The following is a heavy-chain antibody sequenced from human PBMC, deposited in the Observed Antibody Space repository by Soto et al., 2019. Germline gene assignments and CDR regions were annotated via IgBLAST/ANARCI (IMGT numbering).Heavy chain of an antibody. CDR2: ISGSGGST. CDR3: ARVDCSGGSCFGGY. J-gene: IGHJ4*02. V-gene: IGHV3-23*01. Sequence: PGGSLRLSCAASGFTFSSYAMSWVRQAPGKGLEWVSAISGSGGSTYYADSVKGRFTISRDNSKNTLYLQMNSLRAEDTAVYYCARVDCSGGSCFGGYWGQGTLVTVSS. D-gene: IGHD2-15*01. CDR1: GFTFSSYA.